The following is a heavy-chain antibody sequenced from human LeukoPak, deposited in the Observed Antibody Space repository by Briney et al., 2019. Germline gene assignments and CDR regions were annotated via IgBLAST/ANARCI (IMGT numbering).Heavy chain of an antibody. CDR1: GGSISSYY. Sequence: PSETLSLTCTVSGGSISSYYWSWIRQPPGKGLEWIGYIYYSGSTNYNPSLKSRVTISVDTSKNQSSLKLSSVTAADTAVYYCARVGEGVTQFDYWGQGTLVTVSS. CDR3: ARVGEGVTQFDY. CDR2: IYYSGST. V-gene: IGHV4-59*01. D-gene: IGHD3-16*01. J-gene: IGHJ4*02.